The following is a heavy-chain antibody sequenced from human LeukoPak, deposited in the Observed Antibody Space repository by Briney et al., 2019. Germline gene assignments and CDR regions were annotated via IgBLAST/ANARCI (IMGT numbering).Heavy chain of an antibody. V-gene: IGHV3-74*01. Sequence: PGGSLRLSCAASGFTFSSYWMQWVSQAPEKGLVWVSRIDGDGSSTNYADSVKGRFTISRGNAKNTLYLQMNSLRAEDTAVYYCARGYSGYFYYWGQGTLVTVSS. J-gene: IGHJ4*02. CDR1: GFTFSSYW. D-gene: IGHD5-12*01. CDR3: ARGYSGYFYY. CDR2: IDGDGSST.